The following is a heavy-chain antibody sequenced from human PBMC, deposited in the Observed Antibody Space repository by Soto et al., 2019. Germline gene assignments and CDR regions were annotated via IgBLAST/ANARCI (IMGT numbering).Heavy chain of an antibody. CDR1: GYTFTSDD. J-gene: IGHJ4*02. V-gene: IGHV1-8*01. Sequence: GASVKVSCSASGYTFTSDDVNWVRQATRRGLEWMGWMNPNSGNTGYAQKFQGRVTMTRNTSISTAYMELSSLRSEDTAVYYCARVAGFYYDSSGITTGVGDFDYWGQGTLVTVSS. CDR2: MNPNSGNT. CDR3: ARVAGFYYDSSGITTGVGDFDY. D-gene: IGHD3-22*01.